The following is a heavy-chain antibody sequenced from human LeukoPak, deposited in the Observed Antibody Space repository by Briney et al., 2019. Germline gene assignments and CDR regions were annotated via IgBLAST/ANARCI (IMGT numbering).Heavy chain of an antibody. CDR3: ASGVRGVDY. V-gene: IGHV4-31*02. Sequence: LRLSCAASGFTFSSYAMSWIRQHPGKGLEWIGYIYYSGSTYYDPSLKSRVTISVDTSKNQFSLKLSSVTAADTAVYYCASGVRGVDYWGQGTLVTVSS. D-gene: IGHD3-10*01. CDR1: GFTFSSYA. J-gene: IGHJ4*02. CDR2: IYYSGST.